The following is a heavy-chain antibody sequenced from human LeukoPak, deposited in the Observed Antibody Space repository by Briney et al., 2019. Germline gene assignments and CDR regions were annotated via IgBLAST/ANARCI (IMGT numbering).Heavy chain of an antibody. CDR1: GFTFSSYA. D-gene: IGHD1-26*01. J-gene: IGHJ3*01. V-gene: IGHV3-15*05. Sequence: PGGSLRLSCAASGFTFSSYAMSWVRQAPGKGLEWVGRMKSRISGGTPDYAAPVMGRFTISRDDSKNSLYLQMDSLKDEDGGVYYCTWDFVWGQGTMVTVSS. CDR2: MKSRISGGTP. CDR3: TWDFV.